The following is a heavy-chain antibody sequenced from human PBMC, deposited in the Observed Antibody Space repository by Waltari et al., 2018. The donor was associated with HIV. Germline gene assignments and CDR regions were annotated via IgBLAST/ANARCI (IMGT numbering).Heavy chain of an antibody. CDR3: ARGPFVGNYANY. V-gene: IGHV1-2*05. J-gene: IGHJ4*02. CDR2: FNPDRPAT. Sequence: VQLVQSGAEVKKPGASVKVSCKTSGYTFNNFYLHWVRQAPGRGLEWMGRFNPDRPATLPANVFRDRLIMTGDTTTDTVYLELTSLTPNDTGFYFCARGPFVGNYANYWGQGTLVTVSS. CDR1: GYTFNNFY. D-gene: IGHD3-16*01.